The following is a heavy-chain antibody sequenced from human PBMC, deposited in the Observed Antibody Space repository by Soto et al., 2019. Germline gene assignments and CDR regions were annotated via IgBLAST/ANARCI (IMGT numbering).Heavy chain of an antibody. CDR1: GGSVSSGSYY. J-gene: IGHJ6*03. V-gene: IGHV4-61*01. CDR3: AISLRYSSSSDYYYDMDV. D-gene: IGHD6-6*01. Sequence: SETLSLTCTVSGGSVSSGSYYWSWIRQPPGKGLEWIGYIYYSGSTNYNPSLKSRVTISVDTSKNQFSLKLSSVTAADTAVYSCAISLRYSSSSDYYYDMDVWGKGTTVTVSS. CDR2: IYYSGST.